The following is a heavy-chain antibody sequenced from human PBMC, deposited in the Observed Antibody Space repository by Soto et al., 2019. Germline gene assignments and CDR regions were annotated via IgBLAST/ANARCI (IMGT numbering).Heavy chain of an antibody. V-gene: IGHV5-51*01. CDR3: ARESYDFWSGYYSGMAV. D-gene: IGHD3-3*01. CDR1: GYSFTSYW. J-gene: IGHJ6*02. Sequence: GESLKISCKGSGYSFTSYWIGWVRQMPGKGLEWMGIIYPGDSDTRYSPSFQGQVTISADKSISTAYLQWSSLKASDTAMYYCARESYDFWSGYYSGMAVWGQGTTVTVS. CDR2: IYPGDSDT.